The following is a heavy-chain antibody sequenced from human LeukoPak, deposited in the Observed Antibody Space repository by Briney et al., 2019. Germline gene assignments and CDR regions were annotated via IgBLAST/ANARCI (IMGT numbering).Heavy chain of an antibody. Sequence: GASVKVSCKASGYTFTSYYMHRVRQAPGQGLEWMGIINPSGGSTSYAQTFQGRATMTRDTSTSTVYMELSSLRSEDTAVYYCARAFDSSGYYAPQHYFDYWGQGTLVTVSS. J-gene: IGHJ4*02. CDR2: INPSGGST. D-gene: IGHD3-22*01. V-gene: IGHV1-46*03. CDR3: ARAFDSSGYYAPQHYFDY. CDR1: GYTFTSYY.